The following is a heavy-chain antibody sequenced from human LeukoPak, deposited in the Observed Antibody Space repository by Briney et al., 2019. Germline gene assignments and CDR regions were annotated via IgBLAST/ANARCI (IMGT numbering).Heavy chain of an antibody. Sequence: GGSLRLSCAASGFTFSDYYMSWIRQAPGKGLEWVSYISSSGSTIYYADSVKGRFTISRDNAKNSLYLQMNGLRAEDTAVYYCARAPSEKGAKGLHFDYWGQGTLVTVSS. V-gene: IGHV3-11*04. J-gene: IGHJ4*02. CDR2: ISSSGSTI. CDR1: GFTFSDYY. CDR3: ARAPSEKGAKGLHFDY. D-gene: IGHD1-26*01.